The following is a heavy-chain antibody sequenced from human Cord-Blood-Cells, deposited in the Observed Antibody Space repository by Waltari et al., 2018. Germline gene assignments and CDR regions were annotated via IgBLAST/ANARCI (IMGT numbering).Heavy chain of an antibody. V-gene: IGHV4-38-2*02. CDR3: ARDGYDF. CDR2: IYHSGST. D-gene: IGHD3-3*01. Sequence: QVQLRESGPGLVKPSDTLSLTCTVPGYSISRGYYWGWIRQPPGKGLEWIGSIYHSGSTYYNPSLKSRVTISVDTSKNQFSLKLSSVTAADTAVYYCARDGYDFWSQGTLVTVSS. CDR1: GYSISRGYY. J-gene: IGHJ4*02.